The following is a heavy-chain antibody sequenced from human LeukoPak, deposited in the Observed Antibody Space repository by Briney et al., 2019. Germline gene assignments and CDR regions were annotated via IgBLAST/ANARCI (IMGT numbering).Heavy chain of an antibody. J-gene: IGHJ3*02. V-gene: IGHV3-74*01. Sequence: PGGSLRLSCAASGFTFSSYSMNWVRQAPGKGLEWVSRINPDGSRTDYADSVAGRFTISRDNAKNMLYLQMNRLRADDTAVYYCSWDHTGKEDIWGQGTMVTVSS. CDR1: GFTFSSYS. CDR3: SWDHTGKEDI. CDR2: INPDGSRT. D-gene: IGHD1-26*01.